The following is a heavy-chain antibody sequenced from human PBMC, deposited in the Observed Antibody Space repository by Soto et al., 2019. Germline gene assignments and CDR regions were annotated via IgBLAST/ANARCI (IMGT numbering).Heavy chain of an antibody. CDR1: GGSISSGGYS. CDR3: ARVTSP. J-gene: IGHJ5*02. Sequence: QLQLQESGSLLVKPSQTLSLTCAASGGSISSGGYSWSWIRQPPGKGLEWIGYIYHSGRTYYNPYLKSRVTISVDRSKNQFSLKLSSVTAAATAVYYCARVTSPWGQATLFTFSS. CDR2: IYHSGRT. V-gene: IGHV4-30-2*01.